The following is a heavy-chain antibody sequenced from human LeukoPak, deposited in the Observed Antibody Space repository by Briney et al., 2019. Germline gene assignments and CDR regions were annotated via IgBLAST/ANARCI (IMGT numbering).Heavy chain of an antibody. V-gene: IGHV4-31*03. CDR2: IYYSGST. J-gene: IGHJ4*02. CDR3: GGGPPYYVFWRVYPPVFDY. Sequence: SETLSLTCTVSGGSISSGGYYWSWIRQHPGKGLEWIGYIYYSGSTYYNPSLKSRVTISVDTSKNQFSLKLSSVTAADTPVSYWGGGPPYYVFWRVYPPVFDYWGQGTLVTVSS. D-gene: IGHD3-3*01. CDR1: GGSISSGGYY.